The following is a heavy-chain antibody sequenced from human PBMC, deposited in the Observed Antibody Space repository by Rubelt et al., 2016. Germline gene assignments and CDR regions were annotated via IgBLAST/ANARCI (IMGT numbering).Heavy chain of an antibody. V-gene: IGHV4-59*08. CDR1: GGSINSYY. D-gene: IGHD6-19*01. Sequence: QVQLQESGPGLVKPSETLSLTCTVSGGSINSYYWSWIRQPPGKGLEWIGHIYYSGSTNYNPSRKGGVTRSVDTSKNQFSLKLNSVTAADTAVYYCARSGKQWDALDYWGQGTLVTVSS. CDR3: ARSGKQWDALDY. CDR2: IYYSGST. J-gene: IGHJ4*02.